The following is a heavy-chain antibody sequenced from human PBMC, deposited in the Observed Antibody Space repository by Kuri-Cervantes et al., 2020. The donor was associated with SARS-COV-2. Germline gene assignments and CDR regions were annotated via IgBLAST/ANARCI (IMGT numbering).Heavy chain of an antibody. CDR1: GYSISSGYY. V-gene: IGHV4-38-2*01. D-gene: IGHD3-3*01. CDR2: IYHSGST. CDR3: ASGLDFWSGYYTGPWGEADYYYYMDV. J-gene: IGHJ6*03. Sequence: SCAVSGYSISSGYYWGWIRQPPGKGLEWIGSIYHSGSTYYNPSLKSRVTISVDTSKNQFSLKLSSVTAADTAVYYCASGLDFWSGYYTGPWGEADYYYYMDVWGKGTTVTVSS.